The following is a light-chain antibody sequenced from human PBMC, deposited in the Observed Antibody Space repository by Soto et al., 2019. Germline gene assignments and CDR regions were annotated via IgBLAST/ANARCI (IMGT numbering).Light chain of an antibody. J-gene: IGLJ1*01. CDR1: SSNIGGYY. CDR2: RNN. CDR3: AAWDDSLSGYV. V-gene: IGLV1-47*01. Sequence: QSVLTQPPSASGTTGRRVTISCSGCSSNIGGYYVSWYQQLPGTAPKVLIYRNNQRPSGVPDRFSGSKSGTSASLAISGLRSDDEAHYYCAAWDDSLSGYVFGTGTKLTV.